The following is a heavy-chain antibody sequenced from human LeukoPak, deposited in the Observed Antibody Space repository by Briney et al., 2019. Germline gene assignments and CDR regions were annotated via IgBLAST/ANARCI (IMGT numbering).Heavy chain of an antibody. CDR2: IRSKAYGGTT. J-gene: IGHJ4*02. V-gene: IGHV3-49*04. CDR3: TRDPPDYYDSSGGLDY. CDR1: GFNAGDYA. Sequence: PARSLRLSCTASGFNAGDYAMSWVRQAPGKGLEWVSFIRSKAYGGTTEYAASVKGRFTISRDDSKSIAYLQMNSLKTEDTAVYYCTRDPPDYYDSSGGLDYWGQGTLVTVSS. D-gene: IGHD3-22*01.